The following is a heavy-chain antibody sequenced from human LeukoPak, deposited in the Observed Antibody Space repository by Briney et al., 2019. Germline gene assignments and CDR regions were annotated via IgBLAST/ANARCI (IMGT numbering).Heavy chain of an antibody. CDR1: GSY. CDR2: IYPDGRT. V-gene: IGHV3-53*01. Sequence: PGGSLRLSCAASGSYMTWVRQAPGKWLEWVPLIYPDGRTYYTDSVKGRFTISRDNSKNTLYLQMNSLRAEDTAVYYCARGIGTSWSLDQWGQGTLVTVSS. J-gene: IGHJ4*02. CDR3: ARGIGTSWSLDQ. D-gene: IGHD6-13*01.